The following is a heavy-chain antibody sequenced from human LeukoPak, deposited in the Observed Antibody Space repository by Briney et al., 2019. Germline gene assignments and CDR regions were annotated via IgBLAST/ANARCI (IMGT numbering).Heavy chain of an antibody. D-gene: IGHD1-26*01. J-gene: IGHJ6*03. V-gene: IGHV1-18*01. CDR2: ISAYNGNT. CDR1: GYTFTSYG. Sequence: ASVKVSCKASGYTFTSYGISWVRQAPGQGLEWMGWISAYNGNTNYAQKLQGRVTMTTDTSTSTAYMELRSLRSDDTAVYYCARVGVGAVDGYYYYYMDVWGKGTTVTISS. CDR3: ARVGVGAVDGYYYYYMDV.